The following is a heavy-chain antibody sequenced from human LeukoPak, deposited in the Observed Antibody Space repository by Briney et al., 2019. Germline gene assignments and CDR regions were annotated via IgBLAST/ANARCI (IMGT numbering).Heavy chain of an antibody. J-gene: IGHJ6*02. V-gene: IGHV3-30*18. CDR3: AKDLMGYCSSTSCYTSYYYGTDV. CDR2: ISYDGSNK. D-gene: IGHD2-2*02. CDR1: GFTFSSYG. Sequence: GRSLRLSCAASGFTFSSYGMHWARQAPGKGLEWVAVISYDGSNKYYADSVKGRFTISRDNSKNTLYLQVNSLRAEDTAVYYCAKDLMGYCSSTSCYTSYYYGTDVWGQGTTVTVSS.